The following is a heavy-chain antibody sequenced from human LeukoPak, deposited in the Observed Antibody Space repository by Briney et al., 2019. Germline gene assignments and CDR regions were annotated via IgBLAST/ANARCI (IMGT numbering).Heavy chain of an antibody. V-gene: IGHV3-48*03. CDR2: ISSSGSTI. Sequence: GGSLRLSCAASGFTFSSYEMNWVRQAPGKGLEWVSYISSSGSTIYYADSVKGRFTISRDNAKNSLYLQMNSLRAEDTAVYYCAELGITMIGGVGGKGTTVTVPS. CDR3: AELGITMIGGV. D-gene: IGHD3-10*02. CDR1: GFTFSSYE. J-gene: IGHJ6*04.